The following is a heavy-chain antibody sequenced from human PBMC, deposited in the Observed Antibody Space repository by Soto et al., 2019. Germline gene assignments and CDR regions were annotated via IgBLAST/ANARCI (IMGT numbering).Heavy chain of an antibody. CDR2: ISYDGSNK. CDR3: ARDGPQDVLRYFDWFPPPPHYYYYGMDV. Sequence: SGGSLRLSCAASGFTFSSYAMHWVRQAPGKGLEWVAVISYDGSNKYYADSVKGRFTISRDNSKNTLYLQMNSLRAEDTAVYYCARDGPQDVLRYFDWFPPPPHYYYYGMDVWGQGTTVTVSS. V-gene: IGHV3-30-3*01. J-gene: IGHJ6*02. CDR1: GFTFSSYA. D-gene: IGHD3-9*01.